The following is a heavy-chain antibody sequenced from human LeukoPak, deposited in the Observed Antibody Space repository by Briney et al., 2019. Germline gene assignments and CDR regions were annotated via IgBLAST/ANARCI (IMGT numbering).Heavy chain of an antibody. CDR1: GFTFDDYA. J-gene: IGHJ5*02. Sequence: GGSLRLSCAASGFTFDDYAMHWVRQAPGKGLEWVSGISWNSGSIGYADSVKGRFTISRDNAKNSLYLQMNSLRAEDTALYYCARGSAGYLRPWGQGTLVTVSS. CDR2: ISWNSGSI. CDR3: ARGSAGYLRP. V-gene: IGHV3-9*01. D-gene: IGHD6-13*01.